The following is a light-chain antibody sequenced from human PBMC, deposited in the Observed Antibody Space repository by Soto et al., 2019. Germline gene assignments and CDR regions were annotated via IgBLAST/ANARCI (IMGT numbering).Light chain of an antibody. J-gene: IGLJ1*01. CDR2: DGT. Sequence: QSVLTQPASVSGSPGQSITISCTGTSSDVDDYRYVSWYQQYPGKAPKLVIYDGTKRPSGVPDRFSGSNSGNTASLTISGLQAEDEADYYCCSYVTTPEIFGTGTKVTVL. CDR3: CSYVTTPEI. CDR1: SSDVDDYRY. V-gene: IGLV2-11*01.